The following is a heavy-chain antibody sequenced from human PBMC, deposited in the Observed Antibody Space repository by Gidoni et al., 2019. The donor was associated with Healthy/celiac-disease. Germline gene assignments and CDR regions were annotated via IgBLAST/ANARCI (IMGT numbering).Heavy chain of an antibody. D-gene: IGHD3-22*01. J-gene: IGHJ4*02. CDR2: IIPIFGTA. Sequence: QVQLVQSGAEVKKPGSAVKVSCKASGGTFSSDAISWVRQAPGQGLEWMGGIIPIFGTANYAQKFQGRVTITADESTSTAYMELSSLRSEDTAVYYCARDPETFSSGYFFAYFYYWGQGTLVTVSS. CDR3: ARDPETFSSGYFFAYFYY. CDR1: GGTFSSDA. V-gene: IGHV1-69*01.